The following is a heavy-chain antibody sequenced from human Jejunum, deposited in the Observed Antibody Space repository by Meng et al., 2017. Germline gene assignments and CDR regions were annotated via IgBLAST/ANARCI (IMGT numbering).Heavy chain of an antibody. CDR2: ATT. CDR3: ARDHMGSLDY. J-gene: IGHJ4*02. CDR1: AGSVSSAGHY. Sequence: QQPLQQVCPATVSRSVPPYLSCSRPAGSVSSAGHYWRWLRQPPVKRLECICYATTNSHPSLKSRVTISVDTSKNQFSLRLTSMTAADTAVYYCARDHMGSLDYWGQGILVTVSS. D-gene: IGHD1-26*01. V-gene: IGHV4-61*08.